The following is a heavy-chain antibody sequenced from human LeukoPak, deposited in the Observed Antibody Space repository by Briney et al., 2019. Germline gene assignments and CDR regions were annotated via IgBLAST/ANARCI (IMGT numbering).Heavy chain of an antibody. D-gene: IGHD2-15*01. CDR3: AKGRMYCSGGSCYYSWFDP. V-gene: IGHV3-23*01. J-gene: IGHJ5*02. CDR2: IRGSGGST. Sequence: GGSLRLSCAASGFTFSSYAMSWVRQAPGKGLEWVSAIRGSGGSTYYADSVKGRSTISRDNSKNTLYLQMNSLRAEDTAVYYCAKGRMYCSGGSCYYSWFDPWAREPWSPSPQ. CDR1: GFTFSSYA.